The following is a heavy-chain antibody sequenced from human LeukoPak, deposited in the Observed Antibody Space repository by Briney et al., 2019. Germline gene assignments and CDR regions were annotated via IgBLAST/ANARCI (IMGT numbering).Heavy chain of an antibody. Sequence: SETLSLTCAVYGGSFSGYYWSWIRQPPGKGLEWIGEINHSGSTNYNPSLKSRVTISVDTSKNQFSLELSSVTAADTAVYYCARGLPYYYDSSGYYTPFDYWGQGTLVTVSS. CDR2: INHSGST. V-gene: IGHV4-34*01. J-gene: IGHJ4*02. CDR3: ARGLPYYYDSSGYYTPFDY. CDR1: GGSFSGYY. D-gene: IGHD3-22*01.